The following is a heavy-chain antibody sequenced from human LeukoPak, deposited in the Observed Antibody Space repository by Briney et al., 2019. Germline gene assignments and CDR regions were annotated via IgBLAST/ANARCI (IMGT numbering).Heavy chain of an antibody. V-gene: IGHV3-21*01. J-gene: IGHJ5*02. CDR3: ARAPSRSEQFDP. CDR1: GFTFSSYS. CDR2: ISTSSSYI. D-gene: IGHD3-3*01. Sequence: GGSLRLSCAASGFTFSSYSMNWVRQAPGKGLEWVSSISTSSSYIYYADSVKGRFTISRDNAKNSLYLQMNSLRVEDTAVYYCARAPSRSEQFDPWGQGTLVTVSS.